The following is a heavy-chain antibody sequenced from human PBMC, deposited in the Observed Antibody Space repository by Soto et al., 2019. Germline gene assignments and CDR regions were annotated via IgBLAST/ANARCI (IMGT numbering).Heavy chain of an antibody. V-gene: IGHV1-2*02. CDR1: GYTFTGYY. Sequence: ASVKVSCKASGYTFTGYYMHWVRQAPGQGLEWMGWINPNSGGTNYAQKFQGRVTMTRDTSISTAYTELSRLRSDDTAVYYCARDLYSSPPYYGMDVWGQGTTVTVSS. J-gene: IGHJ6*02. CDR2: INPNSGGT. D-gene: IGHD6-13*01. CDR3: ARDLYSSPPYYGMDV.